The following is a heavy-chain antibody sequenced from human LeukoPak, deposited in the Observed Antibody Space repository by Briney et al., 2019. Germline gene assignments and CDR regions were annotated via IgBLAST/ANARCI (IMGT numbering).Heavy chain of an antibody. CDR3: ARETYYDILTGYPGFDY. CDR1: GYTFTSYG. V-gene: IGHV1-18*04. J-gene: IGHJ4*02. CDR2: ISAYNGNT. D-gene: IGHD3-9*01. Sequence: ASVKVSCKASGYTFTSYGISWVRQAPGQGLEWMGWISAYNGNTNCAQKLQGRVTMTTDTSTSTAYMELRSLRSDDTAVYYCARETYYDILTGYPGFDYWGQGTLVTVSS.